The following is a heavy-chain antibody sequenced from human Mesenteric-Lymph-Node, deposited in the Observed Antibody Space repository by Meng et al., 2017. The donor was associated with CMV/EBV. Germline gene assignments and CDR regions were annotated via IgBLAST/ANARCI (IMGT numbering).Heavy chain of an antibody. CDR3: ARESGDIVVVPANYGMDV. J-gene: IGHJ6*02. D-gene: IGHD2-2*01. CDR1: GFTFSSYS. CDR2: ISSSSSYI. V-gene: IGHV3-21*01. Sequence: GESLKISCAASGFTFSSYSMNWVRQAPGKGLEWVSSISSSSSYIYYADSVKGRFTISRDNAKNSLYLQMNSLRAEDTAVYYCARESGDIVVVPANYGMDVRGQGTTVTVSS.